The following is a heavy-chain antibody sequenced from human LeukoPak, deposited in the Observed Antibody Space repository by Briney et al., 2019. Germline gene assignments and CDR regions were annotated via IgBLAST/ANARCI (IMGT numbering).Heavy chain of an antibody. CDR1: GFTVSGNY. V-gene: IGHV3-53*01. CDR2: IYSGGST. CDR3: AKDGRVLLYFGWLYPPDCFDY. Sequence: GGSLRLSCAASGFTVSGNYMTWVRQAPGKGLEWVSVIYSGGSTYYADSVKGRVTISRDNSKNTLYLQMNTLRAEDTAVYYCAKDGRVLLYFGWLYPPDCFDYWGQGTLVTVSS. D-gene: IGHD3-9*01. J-gene: IGHJ4*02.